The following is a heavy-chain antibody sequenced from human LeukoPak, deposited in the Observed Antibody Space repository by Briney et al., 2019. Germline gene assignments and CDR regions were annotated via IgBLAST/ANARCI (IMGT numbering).Heavy chain of an antibody. CDR1: GFTFSSHA. V-gene: IGHV3-30*04. CDR2: ISYDGSNK. Sequence: PGGSLRLSCAASGFTFSSHAMHWVRQAPGKGLEWVAVISYDGSNKYYADSVKGRFTISRDNSKNTLYLQMNSLRAEDTAVYYCAKAPIIVVVPAVLFDYWGQGTLVTVSS. J-gene: IGHJ4*02. D-gene: IGHD2-2*01. CDR3: AKAPIIVVVPAVLFDY.